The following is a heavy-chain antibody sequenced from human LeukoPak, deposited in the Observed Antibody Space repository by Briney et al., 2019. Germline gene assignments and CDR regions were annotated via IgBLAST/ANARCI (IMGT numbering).Heavy chain of an antibody. Sequence: GGSLRLSCAASGFTFSSYAMHWVRQAPGKGLEWVAVISYDGSNKYYADSVKGRFTISRDNSKNTLYLQMNSLRAEDTAVYYCAKDRDWNYVFDYWGQGTLVTVSS. CDR2: ISYDGSNK. D-gene: IGHD1-7*01. V-gene: IGHV3-30-3*01. CDR1: GFTFSSYA. J-gene: IGHJ4*02. CDR3: AKDRDWNYVFDY.